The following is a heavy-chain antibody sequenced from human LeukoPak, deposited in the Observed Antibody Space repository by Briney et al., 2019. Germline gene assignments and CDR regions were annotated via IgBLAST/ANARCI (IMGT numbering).Heavy chain of an antibody. Sequence: SVKVSCKASGGTFSNYAISWVRQAPGQGLEWMGGIIPIFDTTNFAQKFQGRVTITADKSKSKGYMEVSRLRSEDTAVYYCARAVQVTTGGLFDYWGQGTLVTVSS. V-gene: IGHV1-69*06. CDR1: GGTFSNYA. CDR3: ARAVQVTTGGLFDY. D-gene: IGHD4-17*01. CDR2: IIPIFDTT. J-gene: IGHJ4*02.